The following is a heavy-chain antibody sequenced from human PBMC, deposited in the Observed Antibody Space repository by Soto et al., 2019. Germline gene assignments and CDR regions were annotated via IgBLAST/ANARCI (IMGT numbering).Heavy chain of an antibody. V-gene: IGHV4-31*03. CDR2: VYHSGST. Sequence: SETLSLTCSVSGDSIRGGGHYWNWIRQFPGKGLAWIGYVYHSGSTHYNPSLRGRLTISIDTSKNQFSSRILSVTAADTTLYYCAGDTALDPTVWGDWGHGTQLTVSS. CDR1: GDSIRGGGHY. D-gene: IGHD3-16*01. J-gene: IGHJ4*03. CDR3: AGDTALDPTVWGD.